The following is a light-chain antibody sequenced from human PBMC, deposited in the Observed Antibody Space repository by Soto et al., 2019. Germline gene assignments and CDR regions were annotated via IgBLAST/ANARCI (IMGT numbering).Light chain of an antibody. CDR2: ETN. J-gene: IGLJ2*01. V-gene: IGLV1-51*02. CDR1: SSNIGNNN. Sequence: QSVLTQPPSVSAAPGQKVTISCSGSSSNIGNNNVSWFQQFPGTAPKLLIYETNIRPAVIPARFSGSKSGTSATLAISGLQTGDEADYYCATWDSSLSAFVVGGGTKLTVL. CDR3: ATWDSSLSAFV.